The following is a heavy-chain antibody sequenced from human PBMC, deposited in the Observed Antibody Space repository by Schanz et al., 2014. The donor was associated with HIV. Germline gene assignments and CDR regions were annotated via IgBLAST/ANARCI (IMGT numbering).Heavy chain of an antibody. D-gene: IGHD2-15*01. CDR2: IWYDGSNK. CDR1: GFTFSSYG. Sequence: VQLVESGGGVVQPGRSLRLSCVASGFTFSSYGMHWVRQAPGKGLEWVAVIWYDGSNKYYADSVKGRFTISRDNSKNTLYLQMNSLRAEDTAVYYCARRSTPGGYYGMDVWGQGTTVTVSS. J-gene: IGHJ6*02. V-gene: IGHV3-33*08. CDR3: ARRSTPGGYYGMDV.